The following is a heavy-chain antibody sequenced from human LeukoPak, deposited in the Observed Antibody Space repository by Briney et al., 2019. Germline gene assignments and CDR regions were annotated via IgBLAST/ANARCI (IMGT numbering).Heavy chain of an antibody. CDR1: GFTFTTYW. CDR2: LNHYGGDK. Sequence: GGSLRLSCATSGFTFTTYWMSWVRQASGKGLEWVATLNHYGGDKYYVDSVKGRFAISRDNAKSSLYLQMNSLRAEDTAVYYCVRGDFDFWGQGTLVTVSS. V-gene: IGHV3-7*04. CDR3: VRGDFDF. J-gene: IGHJ4*02.